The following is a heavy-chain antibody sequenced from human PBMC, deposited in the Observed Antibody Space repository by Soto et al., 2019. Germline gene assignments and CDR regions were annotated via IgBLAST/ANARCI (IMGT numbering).Heavy chain of an antibody. CDR1: RLTFINYT. V-gene: IGHV3-64D*06. CDR3: AASMTAVFSSYTK. J-gene: IGHJ4*02. CDR2: MSTNGHDT. Sequence: GSLTLSCSASRLTFINYTMHWVRQAPGEGLEYVAAMSTNGHDTFYADAVKGRFTISRDNYKNTLYPQMISVRPEDTAFYYCAASMTAVFSSYTKWGQATHVTLPS. D-gene: IGHD4-4*01.